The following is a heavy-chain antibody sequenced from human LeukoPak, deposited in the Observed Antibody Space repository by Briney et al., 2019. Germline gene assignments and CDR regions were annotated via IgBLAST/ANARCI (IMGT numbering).Heavy chain of an antibody. D-gene: IGHD4-17*01. V-gene: IGHV3-53*01. CDR2: IYSGGST. Sequence: GGSLRLSCAASGFTVSSNHMSWVRQAPGKGLEWVSVIYSGGSTYYADSVKGRFTISRDNSKNTLYPQMNSLRAEDTAVYYCARGPIRQTTVHHYYYGMDVWGQGTTVTVSS. J-gene: IGHJ6*02. CDR3: ARGPIRQTTVHHYYYGMDV. CDR1: GFTVSSNH.